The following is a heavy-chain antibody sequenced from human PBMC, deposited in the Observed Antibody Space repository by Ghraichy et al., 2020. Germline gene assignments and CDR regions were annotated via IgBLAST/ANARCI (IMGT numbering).Heavy chain of an antibody. CDR3: VRDGRRTGSGWPFDN. Sequence: GGSLRLSCVASGFTFDTCSLHWVRQAPGKGLDWVAVISHDGRDTNYADSVKGRFTISRDNSMNTLYLEMNSLRVEDTGLYYCVRDGRRTGSGWPFDNWGQGTRVNVSP. CDR1: GFTFDTCS. J-gene: IGHJ4*02. V-gene: IGHV3-30*04. D-gene: IGHD6-19*01. CDR2: ISHDGRDT.